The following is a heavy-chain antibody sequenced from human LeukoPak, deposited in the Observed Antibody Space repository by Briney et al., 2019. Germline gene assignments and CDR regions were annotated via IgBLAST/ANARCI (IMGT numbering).Heavy chain of an antibody. CDR2: ISSSSNTI. J-gene: IGHJ4*02. Sequence: GGSLRLSCAASGFTFSSYNMNWVRQAPGKGLEWVSHISSSSNTIYYADSVKGRFSISRDNAKNSLFLQMSSLRDEDTAVYYCARALSQYYYDSSSAYWGQGTLVTVSS. D-gene: IGHD3-22*01. V-gene: IGHV3-48*02. CDR3: ARALSQYYYDSSSAY. CDR1: GFTFSSYN.